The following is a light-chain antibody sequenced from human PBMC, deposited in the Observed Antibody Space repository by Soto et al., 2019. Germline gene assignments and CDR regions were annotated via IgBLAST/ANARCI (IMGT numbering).Light chain of an antibody. CDR1: QSISNY. J-gene: IGKJ1*01. Sequence: EIVLTQSPGTLYLSPGERATLSCRASQSISNYLAWYQQKPGQAPRLLIYDTSNRATGIPARFSGSGSGTDFTLTISRLEPEDFAVYYCQQYNNWPRTFGQGTKVDIK. CDR3: QQYNNWPRT. CDR2: DTS. V-gene: IGKV3-11*01.